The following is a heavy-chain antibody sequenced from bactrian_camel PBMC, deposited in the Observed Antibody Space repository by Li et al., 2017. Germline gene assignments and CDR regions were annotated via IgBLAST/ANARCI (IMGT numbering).Heavy chain of an antibody. Sequence: HVQLVESGGGLVQPGGSLRLSCAASPYISSSYFMGWFRQAPGKEREGVATIDDRTGTTYADSVKGRFTISKDNAKNALYLQMNNLKPEDTAMYYCAADGLSGSNYDSVPYFAYSGQGTQVTVS. V-gene: IGHV3S53*01. CDR2: IDDRTGT. J-gene: IGHJ6*01. CDR1: PYISSSYF. CDR3: AADGLSGSNYDSVPYFAY. D-gene: IGHD2*01.